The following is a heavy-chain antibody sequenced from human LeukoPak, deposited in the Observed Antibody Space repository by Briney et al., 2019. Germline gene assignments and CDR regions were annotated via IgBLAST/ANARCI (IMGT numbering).Heavy chain of an antibody. V-gene: IGHV1-69*13. CDR2: IIPIFGTA. J-gene: IGHJ5*02. CDR1: GRTFSSYA. Sequence: SVKVSCKASGRTFSSYAISWVRQAPGQGLEWMGGIIPIFGTANYAQKFQGRVTITADESTSTAYMELCSLRSEDTAVYYCARDGMSAGFDPWGQGTLVTVSS. CDR3: ARDGMSAGFDP.